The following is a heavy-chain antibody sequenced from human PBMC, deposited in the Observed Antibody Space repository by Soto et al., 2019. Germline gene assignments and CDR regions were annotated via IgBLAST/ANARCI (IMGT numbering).Heavy chain of an antibody. J-gene: IGHJ5*02. CDR1: GYTFTGYY. D-gene: IGHD3-10*01. V-gene: IGHV1-2*02. Sequence: GASVNVSCKAAGYTFTGYYMHWVRQAPGQGLELMGWINPKSGGTNYAQKFQGRVTMTRXXXXXXAXMXLXXXXADDTGVYYCARRDLTGSFDPWGQGTLVTVSS. CDR3: ARRDLTGSFDP. CDR2: INPKSGGT.